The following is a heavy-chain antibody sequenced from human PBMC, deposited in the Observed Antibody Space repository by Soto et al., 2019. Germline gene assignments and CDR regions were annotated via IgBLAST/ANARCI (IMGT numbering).Heavy chain of an antibody. V-gene: IGHV3-30-3*01. Sequence: PGGSLRLSCAASGFTFSSYAMHWVRQAQGKGLEWVAVISYDGSNKYYADSVKGRFTISRDNSKNTLYLQMNSLRAEDTAVYYCARDGPTLRYFDWLDYWGQGTLVTVSS. CDR2: ISYDGSNK. CDR3: ARDGPTLRYFDWLDY. J-gene: IGHJ4*02. CDR1: GFTFSSYA. D-gene: IGHD3-9*01.